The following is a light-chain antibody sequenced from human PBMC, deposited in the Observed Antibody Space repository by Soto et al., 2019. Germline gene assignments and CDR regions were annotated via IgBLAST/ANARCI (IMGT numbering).Light chain of an antibody. CDR1: SSDVGAFNH. V-gene: IGLV2-14*03. CDR3: SSHASRSTLI. J-gene: IGLJ2*01. Sequence: QSALTQPASVSGSPGQSTTISCTGTSSDVGAFNHISWYQQYPGKAHKLMIYDVSTRPSGVSNRFSGSKSGNTASLTISGLQAEDEADYYCSSHASRSTLIFGGGTKVTVL. CDR2: DVS.